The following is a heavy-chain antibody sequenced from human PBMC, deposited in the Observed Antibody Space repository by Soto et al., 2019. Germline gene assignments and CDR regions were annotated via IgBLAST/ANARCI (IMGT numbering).Heavy chain of an antibody. Sequence: PSETLSLTCAVYGGSFSGYYCSRIRQPPGKELEWIGEIDHSGYTSYSPSLRSRLTISVDTSKNHFSLILKSVTAADTAVYYCARGSIAARLSTWGQGALVTVSS. D-gene: IGHD6-6*01. CDR1: GGSFSGYY. CDR2: IDHSGYT. J-gene: IGHJ5*02. V-gene: IGHV4-34*01. CDR3: ARGSIAARLST.